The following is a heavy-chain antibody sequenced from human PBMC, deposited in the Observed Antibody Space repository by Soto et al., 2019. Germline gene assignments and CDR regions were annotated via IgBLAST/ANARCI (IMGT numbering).Heavy chain of an antibody. V-gene: IGHV3-53*04. Sequence: EVQLVESGGGLVQPGGSLRLSCAASGFTVSSNYMSWVRQAPGKGLEWVSVIYSCGSTYYADSVKGRFTISRHNSKNTVYAQVNSLRAEDTAVYYCASTASLFQIFDYWGQGTLVTGSS. J-gene: IGHJ4*02. CDR2: IYSCGST. CDR1: GFTVSSNY. CDR3: ASTASLFQIFDY. D-gene: IGHD2-21*01.